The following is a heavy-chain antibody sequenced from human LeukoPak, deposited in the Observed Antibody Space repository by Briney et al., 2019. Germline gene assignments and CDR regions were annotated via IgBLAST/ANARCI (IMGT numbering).Heavy chain of an antibody. CDR2: FDPADGET. CDR3: AREGVAATEYYFDY. Sequence: ASVKVSCKVSGYTLTDSSMHWVRQAPRKGLEWMGTFDPADGETIYAQRFQGRVTMTEDTSPDTAYMELRSLRSDDTAAYYCAREGVAATEYYFDYWGQGTLVTVSS. D-gene: IGHD2-15*01. CDR1: GYTLTDSS. V-gene: IGHV1-24*01. J-gene: IGHJ4*02.